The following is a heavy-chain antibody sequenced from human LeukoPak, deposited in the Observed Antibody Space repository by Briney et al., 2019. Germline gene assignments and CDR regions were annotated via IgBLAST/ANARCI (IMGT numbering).Heavy chain of an antibody. Sequence: GGSLRLSCAASGFTFSSYAMSWVRQAPGKGLEWVSAISSNGGSTYYANSVKGRFTISRDNSKNTLYLQMGSLRAEDMAVYYCARGSPYDSSGYYYAPYYYYGMDVWGQGTTVTVSS. CDR3: ARGSPYDSSGYYYAPYYYYGMDV. J-gene: IGHJ6*02. D-gene: IGHD3-22*01. CDR2: ISSNGGST. V-gene: IGHV3-64*01. CDR1: GFTFSSYA.